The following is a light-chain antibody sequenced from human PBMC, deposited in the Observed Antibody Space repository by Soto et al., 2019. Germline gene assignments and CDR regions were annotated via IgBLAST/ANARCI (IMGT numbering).Light chain of an antibody. J-gene: IGKJ2*01. CDR1: QSVSSW. V-gene: IGKV1-5*01. Sequence: DIQMTQSPSTLSASVGDRVTITCRASQSVSSWLAWYQQKPGKAPKLVIYDASSSESGVPSRFSGSGSGTAFTLSISSLQPDDFANYYCQQYKSDPYTFGQGTKLEIK. CDR3: QQYKSDPYT. CDR2: DAS.